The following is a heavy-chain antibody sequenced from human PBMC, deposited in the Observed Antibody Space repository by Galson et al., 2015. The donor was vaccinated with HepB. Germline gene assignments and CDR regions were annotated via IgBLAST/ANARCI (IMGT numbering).Heavy chain of an antibody. CDR2: IKQDGSEK. J-gene: IGHJ4*02. CDR1: GFTFSSYW. D-gene: IGHD2-15*01. Sequence: SLRLSCAASGFTFSSYWMSWVRQAPGKGLEWVANIKQDGSEKYYVDSVKGRFTISGDNAKNSLYLQMNSLRAEDTAVYYCARDWEDIVVVVSPRPPLLFDYWGQGTLVTVSS. CDR3: ARDWEDIVVVVSPRPPLLFDY. V-gene: IGHV3-7*03.